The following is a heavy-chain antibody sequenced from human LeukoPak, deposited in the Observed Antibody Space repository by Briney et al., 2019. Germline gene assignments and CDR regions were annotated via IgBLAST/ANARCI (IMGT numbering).Heavy chain of an antibody. J-gene: IGHJ4*02. Sequence: ASVKVSCKASGYTFTSYGISWVRQAPGQGLEWMGWISAYNGNTNYAQKLQGRVTMTTDTSTSTAYMELRSLRSDDTAVYYCARDGPPRYCSGGSCYPRGRGLFDYWGQGTLVTVSS. CDR1: GYTFTSYG. CDR2: ISAYNGNT. D-gene: IGHD2-15*01. V-gene: IGHV1-18*01. CDR3: ARDGPPRYCSGGSCYPRGRGLFDY.